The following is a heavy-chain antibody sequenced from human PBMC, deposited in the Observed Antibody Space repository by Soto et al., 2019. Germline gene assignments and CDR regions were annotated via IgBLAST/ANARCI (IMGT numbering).Heavy chain of an antibody. CDR2: IYPGDHET. Sequence: GESLKISFQCSGYTFSNFWIGWVRQLPGKGLEWMGIIYPGDHETRYSPSFHGKVTIPADKSINTAYLQWNSLEASDTAFYFCARSPRSSPYFDYWGQGALVTVSS. V-gene: IGHV5-51*01. CDR1: GYTFSNFW. CDR3: ARSPRSSPYFDY. D-gene: IGHD6-13*01. J-gene: IGHJ4*02.